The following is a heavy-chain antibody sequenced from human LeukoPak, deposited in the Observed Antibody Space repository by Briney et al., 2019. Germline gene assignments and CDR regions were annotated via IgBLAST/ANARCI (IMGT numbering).Heavy chain of an antibody. CDR2: IWYDGSNK. D-gene: IGHD6-13*01. J-gene: IGHJ4*02. V-gene: IGHV3-33*01. Sequence: GGSLRLSCAASGFTFSSYGMHWVRQAPGKGLEWVAVIWYDGSNKYYADSVKGRFTISRDNSKNTLYLQMNSLRAEDTAVYYCASVPTAAAGNYWGQGTLVTVSS. CDR3: ASVPTAAAGNY. CDR1: GFTFSSYG.